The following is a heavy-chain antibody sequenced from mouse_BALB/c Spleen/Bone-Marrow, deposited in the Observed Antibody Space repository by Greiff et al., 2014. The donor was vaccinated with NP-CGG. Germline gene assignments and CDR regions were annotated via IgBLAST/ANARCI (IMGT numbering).Heavy chain of an antibody. CDR1: GFDFSRFW. CDR3: TRLHYYGYSAY. CDR2: INPDSSTI. V-gene: IGHV4-1*02. J-gene: IGHJ3*01. D-gene: IGHD1-2*01. Sequence: EVQRVESGGGLVQPGGSLKLSCAASGFDFSRFWMRWVRQAPGKGLEWIGEINPDSSTINYTPSLKDKFIISRVNAKNTLYLQKSKVRSEDTALYYCTRLHYYGYSAYWGQGTLVTVST.